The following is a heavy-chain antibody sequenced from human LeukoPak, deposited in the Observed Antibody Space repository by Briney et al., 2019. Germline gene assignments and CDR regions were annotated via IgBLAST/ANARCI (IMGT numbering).Heavy chain of an antibody. V-gene: IGHV4-31*03. CDR2: IYYSGST. D-gene: IGHD4-17*01. Sequence: PSETLSLTCTVYGGSFSGYYWSWIRQHPGKGLEWIGYIYYSGSTYYNPSLKSRVTISVDTSKNQFSLKLSSVTAADTAVYYCARARVTTLYWWFDPWGQGTLVTVSS. CDR1: GGSFSGYY. CDR3: ARARVTTLYWWFDP. J-gene: IGHJ5*02.